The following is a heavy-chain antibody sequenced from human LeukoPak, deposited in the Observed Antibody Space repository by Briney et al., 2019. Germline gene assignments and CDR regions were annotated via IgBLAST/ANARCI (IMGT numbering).Heavy chain of an antibody. Sequence: GASMKVSCKASGYTFTDYFMLWVRQAPGQGLEWMGWINPNSGGTNYAQKFQGRVTMTRDTSISTAYMELSRLRSDDTAVYYCARDGSDIVVVPAALFDPWGQGTLVTVSS. D-gene: IGHD2-2*01. CDR2: INPNSGGT. CDR3: ARDGSDIVVVPAALFDP. J-gene: IGHJ5*02. V-gene: IGHV1-2*02. CDR1: GYTFTDYF.